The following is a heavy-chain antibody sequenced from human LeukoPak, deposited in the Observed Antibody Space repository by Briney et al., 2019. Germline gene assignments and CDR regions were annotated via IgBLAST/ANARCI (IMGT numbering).Heavy chain of an antibody. CDR3: ARMITIFGMVIKNNWFDP. CDR2: ISSSGSTI. D-gene: IGHD3-3*01. V-gene: IGHV3-48*03. Sequence: PGGSLRLSCAASGFTFSSYEMNWVRQAPGKGLEWVSYISSSGSTIYYADSVKGRFTISRDNAKNSLYLQMNSLRAEDTAVYYCARMITIFGMVIKNNWFDPWGQGTLVTVSS. J-gene: IGHJ5*02. CDR1: GFTFSSYE.